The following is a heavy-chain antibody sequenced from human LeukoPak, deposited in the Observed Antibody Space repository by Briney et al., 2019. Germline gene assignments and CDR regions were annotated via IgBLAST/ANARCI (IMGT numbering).Heavy chain of an antibody. CDR3: ARKDYDSSGQFDY. D-gene: IGHD3-22*01. CDR1: GGSISSSNW. V-gene: IGHV4-4*02. J-gene: IGHJ4*02. Sequence: ASETLSLTCAASGGSISSSNWWSWVRQPPGKGLEGIGEIYHGGSTNYNPSLKSRVTISVDKSKNQFSLKLSSVTAADTAVYYCARKDYDSSGQFDYWGQGTLVTVSS. CDR2: IYHGGST.